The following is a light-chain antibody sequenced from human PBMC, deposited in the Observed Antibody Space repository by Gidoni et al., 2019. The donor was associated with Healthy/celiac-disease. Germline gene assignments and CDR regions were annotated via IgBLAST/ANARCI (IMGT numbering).Light chain of an antibody. CDR3: QQLNSYPRT. Sequence: DIQLTQSPSFLSASVGDRVTITCRASHGISSYLSWYQQKPGKAPKLLIYAASPLQSGVPSRFSGSGSGTEFTLTISSLQPEDFATYYCQQLNSYPRTFGGGTKVEIK. CDR1: HGISSY. J-gene: IGKJ4*01. V-gene: IGKV1-9*01. CDR2: AAS.